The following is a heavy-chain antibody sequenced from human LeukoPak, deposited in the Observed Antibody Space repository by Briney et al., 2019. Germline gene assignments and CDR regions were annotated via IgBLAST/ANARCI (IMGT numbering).Heavy chain of an antibody. Sequence: SETLSLTCTVSGGSISSYYWNWIRQPPGKGLEWIGYIFYSGTTNYNPSLKSRVSMSVDTSKNQFSLKLSSVTAADTAVYYCARGPRGVGAAPFDYWGQGTLVTVSS. V-gene: IGHV4-59*08. D-gene: IGHD2-15*01. CDR3: ARGPRGVGAAPFDY. CDR1: GGSISSYY. J-gene: IGHJ4*02. CDR2: IFYSGTT.